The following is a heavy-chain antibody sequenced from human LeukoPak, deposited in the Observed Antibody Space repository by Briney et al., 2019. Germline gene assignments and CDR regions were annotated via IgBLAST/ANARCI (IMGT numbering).Heavy chain of an antibody. Sequence: PGGSLRLSCAASGFTFSSYGTHWVRQAPGKGLEWVAFIRSDGTNKNYADSVKGRFTISGDNSKNTLYLQMNSLRAEDTAVYYCARMGRGDYDFWSGYYPGGNWFDPWGQGALVTVSS. D-gene: IGHD3-3*01. V-gene: IGHV3-30*02. CDR3: ARMGRGDYDFWSGYYPGGNWFDP. J-gene: IGHJ5*02. CDR1: GFTFSSYG. CDR2: IRSDGTNK.